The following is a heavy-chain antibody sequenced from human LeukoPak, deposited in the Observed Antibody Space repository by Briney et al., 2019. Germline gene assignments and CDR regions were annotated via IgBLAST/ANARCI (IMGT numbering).Heavy chain of an antibody. V-gene: IGHV1-18*01. J-gene: IGHJ3*02. D-gene: IGHD4-17*01. CDR2: ISAYNGNT. CDR1: GYTFTSYG. Sequence: GASVKVSCKASGYTFTSYGISWVRQAPGQGLEWMGWISAYNGNTNYAQKLQGRVTMTTDTSTSTAYMELRSLRSDDTAVYYCARDGDYGDYAYRGAFDIWGQGTMVTVSS. CDR3: ARDGDYGDYAYRGAFDI.